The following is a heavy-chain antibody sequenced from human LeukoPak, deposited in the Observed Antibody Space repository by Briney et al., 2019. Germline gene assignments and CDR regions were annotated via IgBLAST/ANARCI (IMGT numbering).Heavy chain of an antibody. D-gene: IGHD1-1*01. V-gene: IGHV1-24*01. Sequence: ASVKVSCKVSGYTLTELSMHWVRQAPGKGLEWMGGFDPEDGETIYAQKFQGRVTVTEDTSTDTAYMELSSLRSEDTAVYYCATGGYNWNDVAGWFDPWGQGTLGTVSS. J-gene: IGHJ5*02. CDR3: ATGGYNWNDVAGWFDP. CDR2: FDPEDGET. CDR1: GYTLTELS.